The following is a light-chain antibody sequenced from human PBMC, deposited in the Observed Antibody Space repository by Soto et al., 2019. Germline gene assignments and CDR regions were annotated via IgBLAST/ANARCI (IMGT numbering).Light chain of an antibody. J-gene: IGKJ4*01. CDR1: QGISSY. CDR3: QQLNSYP. V-gene: IGKV1-9*01. Sequence: DIQLTQSPSFLSASVGDRVTITCRASQGISSYLAWYQQKPGKAPKLLIYAASTLQSGVPSRFSGSGSGTEFTLTISSLQPEDFATYYCQQLNSYPFGGGTNVEIK. CDR2: AAS.